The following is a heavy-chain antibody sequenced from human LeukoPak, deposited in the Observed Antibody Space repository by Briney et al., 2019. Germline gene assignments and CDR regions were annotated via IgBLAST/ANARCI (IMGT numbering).Heavy chain of an antibody. J-gene: IGHJ4*02. CDR2: ISWNSGSI. D-gene: IGHD3-10*01. CDR3: AKDATFYGSGSYYDH. CDR1: GFTFDDYA. V-gene: IGHV3-9*03. Sequence: PGRSLRLSCAASGFTFDDYAMHWVRQAPGQGLEWVSGISWNSGSIGYADSVKGRFTISRDNAKNSLYLQMNSLRAEDMALYYCAKDATFYGSGSYYDHWGQGTLVTVSS.